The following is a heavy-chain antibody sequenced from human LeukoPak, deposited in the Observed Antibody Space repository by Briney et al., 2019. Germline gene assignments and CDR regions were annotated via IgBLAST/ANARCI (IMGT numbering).Heavy chain of an antibody. Sequence: PGGPLRLSCAASGFTFSNAWMSWVRQAPGEGLEWVGRIKSKADGRTTEYAATVKGRFTIPSDNSKNTLHLQMNSLKTEDIAVYYSTTDPPCYYDSSGYYYDYFDFWGQGTRVTVSS. CDR1: GFTFSNAW. J-gene: IGHJ4*02. D-gene: IGHD3-22*01. V-gene: IGHV3-15*01. CDR2: IKSKADGRTT. CDR3: TTDPPCYYDSSGYYYDYFDF.